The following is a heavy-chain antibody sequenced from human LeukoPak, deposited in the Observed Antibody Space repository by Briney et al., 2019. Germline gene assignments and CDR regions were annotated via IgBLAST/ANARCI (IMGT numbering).Heavy chain of an antibody. V-gene: IGHV3-48*03. Sequence: GGSLRLSCAASGFTFSSYEMNWVRQAPGKGLEWVSYISSSGSTLYYADSVKGRFTISRDNARNSLYLQMDSLRAEDTAVYYCARGPSSPLTHWGQGTLVTVSS. D-gene: IGHD6-6*01. CDR1: GFTFSSYE. J-gene: IGHJ4*02. CDR3: ARGPSSPLTH. CDR2: ISSSGSTL.